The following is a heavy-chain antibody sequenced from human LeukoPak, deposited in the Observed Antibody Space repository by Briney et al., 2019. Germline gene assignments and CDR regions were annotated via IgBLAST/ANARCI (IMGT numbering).Heavy chain of an antibody. V-gene: IGHV4-4*07. CDR1: GGSISSYY. CDR2: IYTSGST. Sequence: SETLPLTCTVSGGSISSYYWSWIRQPAGKGLEWIGRIYTSGSTNYNPSLKSRVTMSVDTSKNQFSLKLSSVTAADTAVYYCARDSPYSSSWERVFDPWGQGTLVTVSS. D-gene: IGHD6-13*01. CDR3: ARDSPYSSSWERVFDP. J-gene: IGHJ5*02.